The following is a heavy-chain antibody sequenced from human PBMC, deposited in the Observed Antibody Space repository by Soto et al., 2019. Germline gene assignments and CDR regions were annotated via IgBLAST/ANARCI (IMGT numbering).Heavy chain of an antibody. J-gene: IGHJ6*04. CDR3: GRCGSYYDSNMVD. CDR1: DYTFTDYG. Sequence: QVKLVQSGGEVRKPRASVQVSCTASDYTFTDYGISWVRQAPGKGLGWLAWISAYNGNTNSAPKLQGRVTVTTDTTTSTGYMELRSLTFGDTARYCSGRCGSYYDSNMVDWDEGPTVTVSS. CDR2: ISAYNGNT. V-gene: IGHV1-18*01. D-gene: IGHD3-10*01.